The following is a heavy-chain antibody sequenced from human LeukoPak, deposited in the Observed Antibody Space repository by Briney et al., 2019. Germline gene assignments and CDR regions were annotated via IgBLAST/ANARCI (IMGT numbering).Heavy chain of an antibody. CDR2: IIPIFGTA. CDR3: ARDQGFCSSTSCSNYYGMDV. D-gene: IGHD2-2*01. V-gene: IGHV1-69*13. J-gene: IGHJ6*02. Sequence: SVKVSCKASGGTFSSYAISWVRQAPGQGLEWMGGIIPIFGTANYAQKFQGRVTITADESTSTAYMELSSLRSEDTAVYYCARDQGFCSSTSCSNYYGMDVWGQGATVTVSS. CDR1: GGTFSSYA.